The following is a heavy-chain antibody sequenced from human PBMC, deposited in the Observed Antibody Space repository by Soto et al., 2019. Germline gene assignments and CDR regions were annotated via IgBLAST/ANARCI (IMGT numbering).Heavy chain of an antibody. J-gene: IGHJ4*02. Sequence: QVQLVQSGAEVKKPGASVKVSCKASGYTFTSYGISWVRQAPGQGLEWMGWVNAYNGNTNYAQKCQGRAHMTTDTSTSTGFTELRSLRSDDTAVYYCAREAVSGRTGFDYWGQGSLVTVSS. V-gene: IGHV1-18*01. CDR1: GYTFTSYG. CDR3: AREAVSGRTGFDY. D-gene: IGHD6-19*01. CDR2: VNAYNGNT.